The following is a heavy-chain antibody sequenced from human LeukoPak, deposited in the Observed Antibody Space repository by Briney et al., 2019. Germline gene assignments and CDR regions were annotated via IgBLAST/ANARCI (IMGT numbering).Heavy chain of an antibody. J-gene: IGHJ4*02. Sequence: GGSLRLSCAASGFTFSTYWMHWVRQAPGKGLVWVSRINSDGSSTNYADSVEGRFTISRDNAKNTLYLQMNSLRAEDTAVYYCARDLSTSWYYFDYWGQGTLVTVSS. CDR3: ARDLSTSWYYFDY. V-gene: IGHV3-74*01. CDR2: INSDGSST. D-gene: IGHD6-13*01. CDR1: GFTFSTYW.